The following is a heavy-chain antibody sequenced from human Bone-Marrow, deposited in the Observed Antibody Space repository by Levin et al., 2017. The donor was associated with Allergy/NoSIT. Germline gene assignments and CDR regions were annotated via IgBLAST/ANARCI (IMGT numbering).Heavy chain of an antibody. J-gene: IGHJ5*02. D-gene: IGHD2-21*02. CDR1: GFTFGDYG. Sequence: GGSLRLSCAASGFTFGDYGIHWVRQAPGKGLEWLTVISYTGNNKYYADSVKGRFTVSRDNSKDTVLLQMDSLTIEDTAVYYCTKEAGRYCGGDCSIFDAWGQGILVTVSS. CDR2: ISYTGNNK. CDR3: TKEAGRYCGGDCSIFDA. V-gene: IGHV3-30*18.